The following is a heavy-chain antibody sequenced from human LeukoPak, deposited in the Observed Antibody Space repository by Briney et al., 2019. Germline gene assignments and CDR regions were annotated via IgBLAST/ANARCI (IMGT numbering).Heavy chain of an antibody. J-gene: IGHJ6*02. Sequence: PGGSLRLSSAASGLTFGGYAMHWIRQAPGKGLEWVSGIDFTSGRIDHADSVKGRFIISRDNAKNSLYLQMNSLRPEDSAFYYCVKDILPGGLDVWGQGTMVTVSS. CDR1: GLTFGGYA. CDR2: IDFTSGRI. V-gene: IGHV3-9*01. CDR3: VKDILPGGLDV.